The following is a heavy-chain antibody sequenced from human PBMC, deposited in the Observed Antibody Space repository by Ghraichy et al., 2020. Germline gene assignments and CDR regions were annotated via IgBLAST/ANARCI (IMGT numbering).Heavy chain of an antibody. D-gene: IGHD1-26*01. CDR2: IYTGGST. Sequence: GESLNISCAASGFAVSRNYMSWVRQAPGKGLEWVSVIYTGGSTYYADSVRGRFTIARDDSQNTLYLHMNSLRAEDTAGYSCARELYSGSYYSFRYFDRWGRGTLVTVSS. CDR1: GFAVSRNY. J-gene: IGHJ2*01. CDR3: ARELYSGSYYSFRYFDR. V-gene: IGHV3-53*01.